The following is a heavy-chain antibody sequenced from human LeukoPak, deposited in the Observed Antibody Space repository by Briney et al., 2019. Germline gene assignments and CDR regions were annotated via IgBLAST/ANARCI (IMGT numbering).Heavy chain of an antibody. Sequence: PSETLSLTCTVSVGSISSYYWSWIRQPPGKGLEWIGYIYYGGSTNYNPSLKSRVTFSLDRSKNQVSLKLSSVTAADTAVYYCATLGAFDYWGQGTLVTVSS. CDR2: IYYGGST. CDR3: ATLGAFDY. CDR1: VGSISSYY. D-gene: IGHD3-10*01. J-gene: IGHJ4*02. V-gene: IGHV4-59*01.